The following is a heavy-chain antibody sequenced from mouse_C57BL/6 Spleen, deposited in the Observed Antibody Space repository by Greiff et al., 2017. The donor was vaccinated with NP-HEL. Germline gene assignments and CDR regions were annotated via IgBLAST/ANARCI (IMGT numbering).Heavy chain of an antibody. CDR3: AGSDGYSFAY. V-gene: IGHV1-54*01. J-gene: IGHJ3*01. CDR2: INPGSGGT. Sequence: VQLQQSGAELVRPGTSVKVSCKASGYAFTNYLIEWVKQRPGQGLEWIGVINPGSGGTNYNEKFKGKATLTADKSSSTAYMQLSSLTSEDSAVSVCAGSDGYSFAYWGQGTLVTVSA. CDR1: GYAFTNYL. D-gene: IGHD2-3*01.